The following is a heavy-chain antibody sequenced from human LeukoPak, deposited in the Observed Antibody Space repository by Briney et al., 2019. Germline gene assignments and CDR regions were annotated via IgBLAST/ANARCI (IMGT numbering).Heavy chain of an antibody. J-gene: IGHJ4*02. D-gene: IGHD3-22*01. CDR2: IYYSGST. Sequence: SETLSLTCTVSGGSISSYYWSWIRQLPGKGLEWIGYIYYSGSTNYNPSLKSRVTISVDTSKNQFSLKLSSVTAADTAVYYCARTSYYYDSSGYYYVNYFDYWGQGTLVTVSS. CDR3: ARTSYYYDSSGYYYVNYFDY. CDR1: GGSISSYY. V-gene: IGHV4-59*08.